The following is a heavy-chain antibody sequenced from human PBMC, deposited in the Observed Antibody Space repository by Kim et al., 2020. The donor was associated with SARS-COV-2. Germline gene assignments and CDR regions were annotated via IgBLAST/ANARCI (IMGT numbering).Heavy chain of an antibody. Sequence: GGSLRLSCAASGFTFRSYAMSWVRQAPGKGLEWVSTISGSGGSTYSADSMKGRITISRDNSKNTLHLQVNSLRAEDTAVYYCAKVEGYYASSGYLVGYF. D-gene: IGHD3-22*01. CDR3: AKVEGYYASSGYLVGYF. V-gene: IGHV3-23*01. CDR1: GFTFRSYA. J-gene: IGHJ4*03. CDR2: ISGSGGST.